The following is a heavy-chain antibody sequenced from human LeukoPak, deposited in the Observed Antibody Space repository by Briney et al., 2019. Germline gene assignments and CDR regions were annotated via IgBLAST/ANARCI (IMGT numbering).Heavy chain of an antibody. V-gene: IGHV3-48*01. D-gene: IGHD6-13*01. CDR1: RFTFSNYN. CDR2: ISSSSSTI. Sequence: GGSLRLSCAASRFTFSNYNMNWVRQAPGKGLEWVSYISSSSSTIYYADSVKGRFTTSRDNAKNSVYLQMNSLRAEDTAVYYCARDHDSSSCPYFDYWGQGTLVTVSS. J-gene: IGHJ4*02. CDR3: ARDHDSSSCPYFDY.